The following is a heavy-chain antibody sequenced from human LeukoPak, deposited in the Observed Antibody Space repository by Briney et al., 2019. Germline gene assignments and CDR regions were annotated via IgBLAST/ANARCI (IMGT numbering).Heavy chain of an antibody. J-gene: IGHJ4*02. V-gene: IGHV4-4*07. Sequence: SETLSLTCTVSGGSISSYYWSWIRQPAGKGLEWIGRIYTSGSTNYNPSLKSRVTMSVDTSKNQFSLKLSSVTAADTAVYYCARDAYYYGSGSYPVDYWGQGTLVTVSS. D-gene: IGHD3-10*01. CDR3: ARDAYYYGSGSYPVDY. CDR1: GGSISSYY. CDR2: IYTSGST.